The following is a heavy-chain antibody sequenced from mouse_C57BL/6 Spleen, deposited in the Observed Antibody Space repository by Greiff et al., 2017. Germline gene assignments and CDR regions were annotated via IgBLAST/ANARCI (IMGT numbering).Heavy chain of an antibody. D-gene: IGHD1-1*01. CDR2: IDPETGGT. V-gene: IGHV1-15*01. CDR1: GYTFTDYE. Sequence: QVQLQQSGAELVRPGASVTLSCKASGYTFTDYEMHWVKQTPVHGLEWIGAIDPETGGTAYNQKFKGKAILTAYKSSSTAYMELRSLTSEDSAVYDCTRSYYYGDYFDYWGQGNTLTVS. J-gene: IGHJ2*01. CDR3: TRSYYYGDYFDY.